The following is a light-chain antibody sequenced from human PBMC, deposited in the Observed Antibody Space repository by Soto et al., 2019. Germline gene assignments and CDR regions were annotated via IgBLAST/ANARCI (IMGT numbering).Light chain of an antibody. J-gene: IGLJ1*01. CDR2: DVS. V-gene: IGLV2-14*03. CDR1: NSDVGANNY. CDR3: SAYAGSSTLYV. Sequence: QSVLTQPASVSGSPGQSITISCTGTNSDVGANNYVSWYQQHPGKAPKLMIYDVSKRPSGVSNRFSGSKSGNTASLTISGLQPEYEADYYCSAYAGSSTLYVFGSGTKVTVL.